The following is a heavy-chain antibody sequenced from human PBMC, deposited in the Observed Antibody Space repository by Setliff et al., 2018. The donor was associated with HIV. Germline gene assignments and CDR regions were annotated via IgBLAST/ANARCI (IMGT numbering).Heavy chain of an antibody. D-gene: IGHD6-13*01. CDR2: IRYDATDK. J-gene: IGHJ4*02. CDR3: TKNLYSSRWSPLDY. V-gene: IGHV3-30*02. CDR1: GFTFSNYA. Sequence: PGGSLRLSCAASGFTFSNYAMHWVRQAPGKGLEWVAFIRYDATDKYYAESVRGRFTISRDYSRNTLYLQMDSLRAEDTAVYYCTKNLYSSRWSPLDYWGQGTLVTVSS.